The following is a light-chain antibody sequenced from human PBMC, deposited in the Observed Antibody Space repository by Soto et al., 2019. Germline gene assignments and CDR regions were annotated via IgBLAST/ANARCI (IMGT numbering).Light chain of an antibody. V-gene: IGKV3-20*01. CDR3: QQYLTSPKT. CDR1: QSVSSTY. CDR2: GAS. Sequence: EDVLTQAPGTLSLSPGERATLSCRASQSVSSTYFAWYQQKPGQAPRLLFSGASRRAPGIPERFSGSGSGTDFTLTISRLEPEDFAVYYCQQYLTSPKTFGQGTKVDIK. J-gene: IGKJ1*01.